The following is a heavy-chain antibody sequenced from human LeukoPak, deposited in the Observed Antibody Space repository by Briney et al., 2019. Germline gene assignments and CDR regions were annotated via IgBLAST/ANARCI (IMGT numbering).Heavy chain of an antibody. D-gene: IGHD2-2*01. V-gene: IGHV1-2*02. Sequence: ASVKVSCKASGYTFTDHYIHWVRQAPGQGLEWMGWINPISGGTNFAQKFQGRVTMTRDTSISTAYMEMSRLTFDDTAVYYCARDSPSKVSWGQGTLVTVSS. CDR3: ARDSPSKVS. J-gene: IGHJ5*02. CDR2: INPISGGT. CDR1: GYTFTDHY.